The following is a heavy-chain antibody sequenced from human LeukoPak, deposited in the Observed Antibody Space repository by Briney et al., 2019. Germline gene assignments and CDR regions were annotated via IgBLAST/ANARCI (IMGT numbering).Heavy chain of an antibody. CDR1: GGSISSGDYY. V-gene: IGHV4-30-4*01. CDR2: ISYSGST. CDR3: ARDSAMATITGDDAFDI. Sequence: SQTLSLTCTVSGGSISSGDYYWTWIRQFPGKGLEWIGYISYSGSTYYNPSLKSRVTISVDTSKNQFSLKLSSVTAADTAVYYCARDSAMATITGDDAFDIWGQGTMVTVSS. J-gene: IGHJ3*02. D-gene: IGHD5-24*01.